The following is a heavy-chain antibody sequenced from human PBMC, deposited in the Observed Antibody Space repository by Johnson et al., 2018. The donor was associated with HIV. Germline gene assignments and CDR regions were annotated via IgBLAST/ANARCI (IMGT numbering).Heavy chain of an antibody. CDR3: ARVRGGRENAFDI. CDR2: IRYDGSTK. J-gene: IGHJ3*02. D-gene: IGHD1-26*01. CDR1: GFSFSDYY. V-gene: IGHV3-30*02. Sequence: QVQLVESGGGLVQRGGSLRLYCAASGFSFSDYYMSWIRQAPGKGLEWVAFIRYDGSTKYYAASVKGRFTISRDNSKNTMSLQMNSPRVEDTAVYYCARVRGGRENAFDIWGQGTMVTVSS.